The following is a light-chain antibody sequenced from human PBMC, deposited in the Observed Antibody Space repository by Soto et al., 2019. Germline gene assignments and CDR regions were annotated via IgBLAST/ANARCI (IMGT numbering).Light chain of an antibody. J-gene: IGLJ1*01. Sequence: QSVLTQPPSVSGAPGQRVTISCTGSSSNIGAGYDVHWYQQLPGTSPKLLIYGNSNRPSGVPDRFSGSKSGTSASLAITGLQAEDEADYYSQSYDSSLSFYVFRSGTKLTVL. V-gene: IGLV1-40*01. CDR3: QSYDSSLSFYV. CDR2: GNS. CDR1: SSNIGAGYD.